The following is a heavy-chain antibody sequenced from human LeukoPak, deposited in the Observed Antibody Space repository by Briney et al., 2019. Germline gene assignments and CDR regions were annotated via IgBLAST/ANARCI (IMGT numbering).Heavy chain of an antibody. CDR2: INHSGST. D-gene: IGHD5-18*01. Sequence: SETLSLTCAVYGGSFSGYYWSWIRRPPGKGLEWIGEINHSGSTNYNPSLKSRVTISVDTSKNQFSLKLSSVTAADTAVYYCARGVRRGYSYGFGMYYFDYWGQGTLVTVSS. CDR3: ARGVRRGYSYGFGMYYFDY. CDR1: GGSFSGYY. V-gene: IGHV4-34*01. J-gene: IGHJ4*02.